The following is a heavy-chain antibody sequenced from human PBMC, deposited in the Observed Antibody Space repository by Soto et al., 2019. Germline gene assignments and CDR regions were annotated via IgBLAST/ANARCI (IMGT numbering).Heavy chain of an antibody. Sequence: VRQAPGKGLVWVSRINIDGSVTSHADSVKGRFTISRDNAKNTLYLQMNSLRAEDTAVYYCARKSNGMDVWGQGTTVTVSS. V-gene: IGHV3-74*01. CDR3: ARKSNGMDV. CDR2: INIDGSVT. J-gene: IGHJ6*02.